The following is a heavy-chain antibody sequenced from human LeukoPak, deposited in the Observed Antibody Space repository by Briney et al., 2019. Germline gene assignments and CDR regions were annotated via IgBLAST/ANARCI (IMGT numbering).Heavy chain of an antibody. CDR1: GGSFSGYY. J-gene: IGHJ5*02. V-gene: IGHV4-34*01. Sequence: SETLSLTRAVYGGSFSGYYWSWIRQPPGKGPERIGEVNESGGTNINPSLRSRVILSVDTSMNQFSLKLISVTAADTGVYYCARGQGATVPKVGKNWFDPWGHGTRVIVSP. CDR2: VNESGGT. CDR3: ARGQGATVPKVGKNWFDP. D-gene: IGHD1-26*01.